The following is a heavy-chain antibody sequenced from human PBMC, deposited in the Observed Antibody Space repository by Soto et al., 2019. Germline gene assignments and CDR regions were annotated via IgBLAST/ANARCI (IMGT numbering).Heavy chain of an antibody. V-gene: IGHV4-39*07. CDR1: GGSISSSSYY. Sequence: SETLSLTCTVSGGSISSSSYYWGWIRQPPGKGLEWIGSIYYSGGTYYNPSLKSRVTISVDTSKNQFSLKLSSVTAADTAVYYCARSVYCGGDCYSPYWYFDLWGRGTLVTVSS. J-gene: IGHJ2*01. CDR3: ARSVYCGGDCYSPYWYFDL. CDR2: IYYSGGT. D-gene: IGHD2-21*02.